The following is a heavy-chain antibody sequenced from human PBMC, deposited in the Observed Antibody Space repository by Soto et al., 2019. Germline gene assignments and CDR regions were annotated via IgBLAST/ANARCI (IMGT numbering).Heavy chain of an antibody. V-gene: IGHV4-4*02. CDR2: IYHSGST. J-gene: IGHJ5*02. D-gene: IGHD3-10*01. CDR3: ARLYMVRGVMDWFDP. Sequence: QVQLQESGPGLVKPSGTLSLTCAVSGGSISSSNWWSWVRQPPWKGLEWIGEIYHSGSTNYNPSLKSRVTISVDKYTNQFSLKLSSGTAADTAVYYCARLYMVRGVMDWFDPWGQGTLVTVSS. CDR1: GGSISSSNW.